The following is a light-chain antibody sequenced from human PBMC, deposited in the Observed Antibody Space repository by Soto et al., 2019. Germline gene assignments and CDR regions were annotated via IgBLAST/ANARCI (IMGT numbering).Light chain of an antibody. CDR2: KAS. J-gene: IGKJ1*01. V-gene: IGKV1-5*03. CDR3: QQYNDNWT. CDR1: QSISSW. Sequence: DIQMTQSPCTLSASVGGRVTITCRASQSISSWLAWYQQKPGKAPKLLIYKASTLQSGVPSRFSGSGSGTEFTLAISSLQPDDSATYYCQQYNDNWTFGQGTKV.